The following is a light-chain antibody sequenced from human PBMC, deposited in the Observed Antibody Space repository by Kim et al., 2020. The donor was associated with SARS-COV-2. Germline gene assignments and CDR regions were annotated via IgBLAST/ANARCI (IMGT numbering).Light chain of an antibody. CDR2: RDS. Sequence: GTRVAISWSGSTANIFINYVYWYQHLPGTAPNLLIYRDSQRPSGVPDRFSGSKSGTSASLAISGLRSEDEADYYCAAWDDSLSGVVFGGGTQLTVL. CDR3: AAWDDSLSGVV. CDR1: TANIFINY. V-gene: IGLV1-47*01. J-gene: IGLJ2*01.